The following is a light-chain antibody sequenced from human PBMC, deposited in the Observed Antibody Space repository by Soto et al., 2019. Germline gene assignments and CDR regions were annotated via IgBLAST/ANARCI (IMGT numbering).Light chain of an antibody. CDR2: GAS. CDR1: TTVRSH. CDR3: QQYNNWPPWT. J-gene: IGKJ1*01. V-gene: IGKV3-15*01. Sequence: DIVWTQTPGTLCLSPGERATLSCGARTTVRSHDLAWYQQNPGQAPRLLTYGASTRATGIPARFSGSGSGTEFTLTISSLQSEDFAVYYCQQYNNWPPWTFGQGTKVDIK.